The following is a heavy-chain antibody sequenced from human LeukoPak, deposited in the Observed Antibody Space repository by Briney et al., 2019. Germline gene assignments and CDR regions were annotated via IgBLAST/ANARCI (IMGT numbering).Heavy chain of an antibody. D-gene: IGHD4-17*01. CDR1: GGSMSSNSYY. J-gene: IGHJ4*02. CDR3: ARIPTVTFFDY. CDR2: IYYSEST. Sequence: PSETLSLTCTVSGGSMSSNSYYWGWIRQPPGKGLEWIGSIYYSESTYQNPSLKSRVTISVDTSKNQFSLKLSSVTAADTAVYYCARIPTVTFFDYWGQGTLVTVSS. V-gene: IGHV4-39*07.